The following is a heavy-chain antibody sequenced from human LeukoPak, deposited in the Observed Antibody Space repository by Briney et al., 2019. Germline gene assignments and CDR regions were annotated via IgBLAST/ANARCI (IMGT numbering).Heavy chain of an antibody. J-gene: IGHJ4*02. D-gene: IGHD1-1*01. V-gene: IGHV3-30*03. Sequence: PGGSLRLSCAASGFNFRSHAMHRVRQAPGKGLEWVTLISFDGTNEEYAESVMGRFTISRDNSRNTIYLQLNSLTSDDTAVYFCARGARELDYWGQGTLVIVSS. CDR3: ARGARELDY. CDR1: GFNFRSHA. CDR2: ISFDGTNE.